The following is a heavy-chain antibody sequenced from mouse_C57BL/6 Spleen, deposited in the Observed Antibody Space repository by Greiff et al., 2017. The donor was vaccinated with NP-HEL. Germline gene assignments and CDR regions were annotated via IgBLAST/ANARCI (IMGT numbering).Heavy chain of an antibody. CDR1: GYTFTDYN. CDR3: ARGRDYDNYYAMDY. CDR2: INPNNGGT. J-gene: IGHJ4*01. V-gene: IGHV1-18*01. D-gene: IGHD2-4*01. Sequence: EVQLQQSGPELVKPGASVKIPCKASGYTFTDYNMDWVKQSHGKSLEWIGDINPNNGGTIYNQKFKGKATLTVDKSSSTAYMELRSLTSEDTAVYYCARGRDYDNYYAMDYWGQGTSVTVSS.